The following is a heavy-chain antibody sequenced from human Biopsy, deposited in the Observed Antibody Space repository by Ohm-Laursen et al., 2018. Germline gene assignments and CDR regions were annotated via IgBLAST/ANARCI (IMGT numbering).Heavy chain of an antibody. V-gene: IGHV3-33*01. CDR3: ARDDDTTGHYMILNH. D-gene: IGHD3-9*01. CDR2: MWSDGINK. Sequence: SLRLSCAASGFAFSYYGLHWVRQAPGKGLQWVAVMWSDGINKNYADSVKGRFTVSRGNSKNVLYLQMSSLRDEDSAVYYCARDDDTTGHYMILNHWGQGTLVTISS. J-gene: IGHJ5*02. CDR1: GFAFSYYG.